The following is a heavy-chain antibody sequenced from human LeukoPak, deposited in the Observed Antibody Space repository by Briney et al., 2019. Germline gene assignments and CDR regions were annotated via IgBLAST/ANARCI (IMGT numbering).Heavy chain of an antibody. Sequence: SETLSLTCAVSGGSIYTYYWSWLRQPPGKGLDWIGYIYYRGTTNCNPSLKSRVTISVDTSQNQFSLKLSSVTAADTAVYYCARSNVVIPSITKGYYYYAMDVWGQGTTVTVSS. D-gene: IGHD2-2*01. CDR2: IYYRGTT. CDR1: GGSIYTYY. CDR3: ARSNVVIPSITKGYYYYAMDV. V-gene: IGHV4-59*08. J-gene: IGHJ6*02.